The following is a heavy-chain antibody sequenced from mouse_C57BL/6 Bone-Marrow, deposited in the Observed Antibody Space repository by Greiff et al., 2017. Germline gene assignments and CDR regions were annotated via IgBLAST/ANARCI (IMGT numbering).Heavy chain of an antibody. D-gene: IGHD2-1*01. CDR1: GYTFTDYN. Sequence: VQLQQSGPGLVKPGASVKIPCKASGYTFTDYNMDWVKQSHGKSLEWIGDINPNNGGTIYNQKFKGKATLTVDKSSSTAYMELRSLTSEDTAVYYCARLYYGNYVGAMDYWGQGTSVTVSS. V-gene: IGHV1-18*01. J-gene: IGHJ4*01. CDR3: ARLYYGNYVGAMDY. CDR2: INPNNGGT.